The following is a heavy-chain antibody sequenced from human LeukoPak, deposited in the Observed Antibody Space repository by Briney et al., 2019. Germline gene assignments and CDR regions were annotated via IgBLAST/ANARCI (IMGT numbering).Heavy chain of an antibody. Sequence: GGSLRLSCAASGFMFSSYAMNWVRQVPGKGLEWASTISNTCASTYYADSVKGRFTISRDNPKNTLYLQMDSLRAEDTAVYYCARGDFGVVRPFDFWGQGTLVTVSS. CDR1: GFMFSSYA. CDR3: ARGDFGVVRPFDF. J-gene: IGHJ4*02. V-gene: IGHV3-23*01. D-gene: IGHD3-3*01. CDR2: ISNTCAST.